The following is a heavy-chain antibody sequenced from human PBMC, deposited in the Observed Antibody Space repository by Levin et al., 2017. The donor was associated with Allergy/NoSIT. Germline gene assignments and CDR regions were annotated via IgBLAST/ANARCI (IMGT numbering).Heavy chain of an antibody. V-gene: IGHV3-23*01. CDR3: AKDAIRGSDQPYYFDY. D-gene: IGHD6-19*01. J-gene: IGHJ4*02. CDR2: IINSGVGT. CDR1: GFTFNNYA. Sequence: GGSLRLSCAASGFTFNNYAMSWVRQAPGKGLEWVSAIINSGVGTYYADSVKGRFTISRDNSKNTMYLQMNSLRAEDTAVYFCAKDAIRGSDQPYYFDYRGQGNLVTASS.